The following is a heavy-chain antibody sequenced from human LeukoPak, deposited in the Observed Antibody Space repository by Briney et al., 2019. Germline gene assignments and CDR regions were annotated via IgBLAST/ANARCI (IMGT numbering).Heavy chain of an antibody. CDR2: ISGSGGST. CDR3: AKVPDNRPFHAFDI. J-gene: IGHJ3*02. Sequence: ETLSLTCTVSGGSISSSNYFWGWIRQSPGKGLEWVSAISGSGGSTYYADSVKGRFTISRDNSKNTLYLQMNSLRAEDTAVYYCAKVPDNRPFHAFDIWGQGTMVTVSS. V-gene: IGHV3-23*01. D-gene: IGHD2/OR15-2a*01. CDR1: GGSISSSNYF.